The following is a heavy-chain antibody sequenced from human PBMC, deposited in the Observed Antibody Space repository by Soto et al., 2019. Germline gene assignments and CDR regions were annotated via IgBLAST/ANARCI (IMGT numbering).Heavy chain of an antibody. CDR2: ISTYNGDT. CDR3: ARDVGNGYGYGYGY. CDR1: GYTFTSYG. V-gene: IGHV1-18*01. J-gene: IGHJ4*02. Sequence: QVQLVQSGAEGKKPGASVTVSCKVSGYTFTSYGISWVRQAPGQGLEWMGWISTYNGDTNYAQKLQGRVTMTTDTSTSTAYMELRSLRSDDTAVYYCARDVGNGYGYGYGYWGQGTLVTVSS. D-gene: IGHD5-18*01.